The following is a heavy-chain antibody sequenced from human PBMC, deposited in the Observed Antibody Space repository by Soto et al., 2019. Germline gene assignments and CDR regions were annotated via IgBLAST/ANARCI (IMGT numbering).Heavy chain of an antibody. V-gene: IGHV4-4*02. D-gene: IGHD6-19*01. J-gene: IGHJ4*02. CDR3: ARDGSRTGWYSGDY. Sequence: SETLSLTCAVSGGSISSSNWWSWVRQPPGKGLEWIGEIYHSGSTNYNPSLKSRVTISVDTSKNQFSLELRSVTAADTAVYYCARDGSRTGWYSGDYWGQGTLVTVSS. CDR1: GGSISSSNW. CDR2: IYHSGST.